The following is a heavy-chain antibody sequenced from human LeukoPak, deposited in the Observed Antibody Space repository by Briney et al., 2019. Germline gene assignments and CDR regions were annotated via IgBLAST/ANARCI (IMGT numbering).Heavy chain of an antibody. CDR2: IKQDGSEK. CDR1: GFTFSSYW. CDR3: ATGSGSYYPRDFDY. V-gene: IGHV3-7*03. J-gene: IGHJ4*02. Sequence: GGSLRLSCAASGFTFSSYWMSWVRQAPEKGLEWVANIKQDGSEKYYVDSVKGRFTISRDNAKNSLYLQMNSLRAEDTAVYYCATGSGSYYPRDFDYWGQGTLVTVSS. D-gene: IGHD3-10*01.